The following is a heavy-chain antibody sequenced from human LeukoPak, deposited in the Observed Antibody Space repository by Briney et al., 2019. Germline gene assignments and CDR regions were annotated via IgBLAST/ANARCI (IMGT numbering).Heavy chain of an antibody. J-gene: IGHJ3*02. CDR2: IVVGSGNT. D-gene: IGHD3-3*01. CDR3: AARKGGPITIFGVVIRNDAFDI. Sequence: ASVKVSCKASGFTFTSSAVQWVRQARGQRLEWIGWIVVGSGNTNYAQKFQERVTITRDMSTSTAYMELSSLRSEDTAVYYCAARKGGPITIFGVVIRNDAFDIWGQGTMVTVSS. V-gene: IGHV1-58*01. CDR1: GFTFTSSA.